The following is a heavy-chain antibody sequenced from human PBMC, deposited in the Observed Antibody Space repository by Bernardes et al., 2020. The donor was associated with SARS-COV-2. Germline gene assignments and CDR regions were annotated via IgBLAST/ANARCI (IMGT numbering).Heavy chain of an antibody. CDR3: AREDYRSSWYRGNWFDR. CDR2: INPNSGGT. D-gene: IGHD6-13*01. J-gene: IGHJ5*02. CDR1: GYTFTGYY. Sequence: ASVKVSCKASGYTFTGYYIHWVRQAPGQGLEWKGWINPNSGGTNYAQMFPGRVTMTRDTSFSTAYMDLSRLRSDDTAVYYCAREDYRSSWYRGNWFDRWGQGTLVTVCS. V-gene: IGHV1-2*02.